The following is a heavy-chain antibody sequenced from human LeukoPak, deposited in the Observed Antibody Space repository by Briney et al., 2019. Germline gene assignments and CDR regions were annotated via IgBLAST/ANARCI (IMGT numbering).Heavy chain of an antibody. CDR3: ARGPFYYYMDV. Sequence: GGSLRLSCTASGFTLGNYPMTWVRQPPGKGLEWVGFIRSKVYGGTTEYAASVKGRFTISRDDSKTIAYLQMNSLRAEDTSVYYCARGPFYYYMDVWGKGTTVTISS. CDR1: GFTLGNYP. J-gene: IGHJ6*03. V-gene: IGHV3-49*04. CDR2: IRSKVYGGTT.